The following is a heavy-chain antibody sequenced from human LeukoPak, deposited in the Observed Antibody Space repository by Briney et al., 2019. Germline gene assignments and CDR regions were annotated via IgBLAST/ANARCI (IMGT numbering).Heavy chain of an antibody. Sequence: SQTLSLTCTVSGCSISSGDYYWSWIRQPPGKGLEWIGYIYYSGSTYYNPSLKSRVTISVDTSKNQFSLKLSSVTAADTAVYYCARLGGCSSTSCSWAFDIWGQGTMVTVSS. CDR3: ARLGGCSSTSCSWAFDI. V-gene: IGHV4-30-4*01. CDR2: IYYSGST. CDR1: GCSISSGDYY. J-gene: IGHJ3*02. D-gene: IGHD2-2*01.